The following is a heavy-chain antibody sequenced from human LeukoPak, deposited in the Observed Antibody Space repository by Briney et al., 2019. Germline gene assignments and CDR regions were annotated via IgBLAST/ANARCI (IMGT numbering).Heavy chain of an antibody. V-gene: IGHV4-39*07. CDR3: ARHHYASGTHTPYYFDF. CDR2: IYYSGST. CDR1: GGSISSSSYY. D-gene: IGHD3-10*01. J-gene: IGHJ4*02. Sequence: SETLSLTCTVSGGSISSSSYYWGWIRQPPGKGLEWIGSIYYSGSTNYNPSLKSRVTMSVDTSKSQFSLKLSSVTAADTALYYCARHHYASGTHTPYYFDFWGQGTLVTVSS.